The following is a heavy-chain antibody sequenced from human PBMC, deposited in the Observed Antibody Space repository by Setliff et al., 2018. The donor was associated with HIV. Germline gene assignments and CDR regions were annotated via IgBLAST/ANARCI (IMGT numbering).Heavy chain of an antibody. CDR3: ARLVVVGTTKIYDY. Sequence: PGESLKISCKGSGYSFRTYWIGWVRQMPGKGLEWMGIIYPDNSDTKYGPSFQGQATLSADKSINTAYLQWSSLKASDTAVYYCARLVVVGTTKIYDYWGQGTLVTVS. V-gene: IGHV5-51*01. CDR2: IYPDNSDT. CDR1: GYSFRTYW. J-gene: IGHJ4*02. D-gene: IGHD1-26*01.